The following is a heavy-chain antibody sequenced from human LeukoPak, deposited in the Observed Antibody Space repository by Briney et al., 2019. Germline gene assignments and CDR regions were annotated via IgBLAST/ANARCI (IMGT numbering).Heavy chain of an antibody. Sequence: GGSLRLSCAASGFTFSDYYMSWIRQAPGKGLEWVSYISSSSSYANYADSVKGRFTISRDNAKNSLYLQMNSLRAEDTAVYYCARAPGVAALDYWGQGTLVTVSS. CDR1: GFTFSDYY. CDR3: ARAPGVAALDY. D-gene: IGHD6-6*01. J-gene: IGHJ4*02. CDR2: ISSSSSYA. V-gene: IGHV3-11*06.